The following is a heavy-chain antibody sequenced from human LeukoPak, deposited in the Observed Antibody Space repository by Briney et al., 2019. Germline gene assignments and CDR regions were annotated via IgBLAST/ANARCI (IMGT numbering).Heavy chain of an antibody. V-gene: IGHV4-30-4*08. CDR1: GGSISSGDYY. Sequence: PSETLSLTCTVSGGSISSGDYYWSWIRQPPGKGLGWIGYIYYSGSTYYNPSLKSRVTISVDTSKNQFSLKLSSVTAADTAVYYCARVFKRAPKGYDAFDIWGQGTMVTVSS. J-gene: IGHJ3*02. D-gene: IGHD1-14*01. CDR2: IYYSGST. CDR3: ARVFKRAPKGYDAFDI.